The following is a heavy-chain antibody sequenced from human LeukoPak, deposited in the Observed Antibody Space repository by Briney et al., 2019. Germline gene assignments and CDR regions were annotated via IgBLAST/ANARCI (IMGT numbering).Heavy chain of an antibody. J-gene: IGHJ6*02. CDR1: GFTFSSYW. Sequence: GGSLRLSCAASGFTFSSYWMSWVRQAPGKGLEWVANIEQDGSEKYYVDSVKGRFTISRDNAKNSLYLQMNSLRAEDTAVYYCARDKLPYYDFWSGPAGGMDVWGQGTTVTVSS. CDR2: IEQDGSEK. D-gene: IGHD3-3*01. V-gene: IGHV3-7*03. CDR3: ARDKLPYYDFWSGPAGGMDV.